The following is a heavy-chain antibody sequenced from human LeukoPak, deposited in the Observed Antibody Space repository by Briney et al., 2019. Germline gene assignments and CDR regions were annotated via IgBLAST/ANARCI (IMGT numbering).Heavy chain of an antibody. D-gene: IGHD2-2*01. Sequence: GASVKVSCKASGYTFTGYYMHWVRQAPGQGLEWMGWINPNSGDTKYAQKFQGRVTMTRDTSISTAYMELSRLRSDDTAVYYCARDGLCSSTSCYNFDYWGQGTLVTVSS. CDR1: GYTFTGYY. V-gene: IGHV1-2*02. CDR3: ARDGLCSSTSCYNFDY. CDR2: INPNSGDT. J-gene: IGHJ4*02.